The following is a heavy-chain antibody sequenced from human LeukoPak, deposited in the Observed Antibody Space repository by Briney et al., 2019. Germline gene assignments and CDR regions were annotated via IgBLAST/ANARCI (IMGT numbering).Heavy chain of an antibody. D-gene: IGHD5-12*01. J-gene: IGHJ6*03. V-gene: IGHV1-8*03. CDR1: GYTFTSYD. Sequence: ASVKVSCKASGYTFTSYDINWVRQATGQGLEWMGWMNPNSGNTGYAQKFQGRVTITRNTSISTAYMGLSSLRSEDTAVYYCARANSGYDHPPSYYYYMDVWGKGTTVTVSS. CDR2: MNPNSGNT. CDR3: ARANSGYDHPPSYYYYMDV.